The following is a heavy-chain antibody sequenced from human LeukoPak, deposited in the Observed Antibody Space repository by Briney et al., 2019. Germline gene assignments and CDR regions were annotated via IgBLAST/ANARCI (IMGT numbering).Heavy chain of an antibody. J-gene: IGHJ2*01. D-gene: IGHD4-17*01. V-gene: IGHV1-24*01. CDR1: GYTLTELS. CDR3: ATLVLTTVTTERYFDL. Sequence: GASVKGSCKVSGYTLTELSMHWVRQAPGKGLEWMGGFDPEDGETIYAQKFQGRVTMTEDTSTDTAYMELSSLRSEDTAVYYCATLVLTTVTTERYFDLWGRGTLVSVSS. CDR2: FDPEDGET.